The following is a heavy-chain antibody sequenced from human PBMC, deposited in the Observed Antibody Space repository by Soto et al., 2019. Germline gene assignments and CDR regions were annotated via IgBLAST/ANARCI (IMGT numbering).Heavy chain of an antibody. CDR2: ISYDGSNK. Sequence: QVQLVESGGGVVQPGRSLRLSCAASGFTFSSYAMHWVRQAPGKGLEWVAVISYDGSNKYYADSVKGRFTISRDNSKNTLYLQMNSLRAEDTAVYYCARDSVVTRNGMDVWGQGTTVTVSS. V-gene: IGHV3-30-3*01. CDR1: GFTFSSYA. J-gene: IGHJ6*02. CDR3: ARDSVVTRNGMDV. D-gene: IGHD3-22*01.